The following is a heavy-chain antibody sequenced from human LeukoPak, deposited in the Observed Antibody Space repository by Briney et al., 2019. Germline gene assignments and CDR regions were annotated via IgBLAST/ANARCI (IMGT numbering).Heavy chain of an antibody. J-gene: IGHJ4*02. D-gene: IGHD3-10*01. CDR2: IYYSGAT. Sequence: SETMSLTCTVSGGSISPLYWSWIRQPPGKGLEFIGYIYYSGATNYNPSLTSRVTLSVDTSKNQCSLKLSSVTAADTAVYYCARGGVAAKYYFDFWGQGTLVTVSS. CDR3: ARGGVAAKYYFDF. V-gene: IGHV4-59*11. CDR1: GGSISPLY.